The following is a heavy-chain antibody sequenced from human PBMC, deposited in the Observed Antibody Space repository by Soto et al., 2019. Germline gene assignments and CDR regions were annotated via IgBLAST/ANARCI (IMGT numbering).Heavy chain of an antibody. Sequence: SGPTLVNPTQTLTLTCTFSGFSLTTYGVGVGWIRQPPGKALEWLALIFWNDDERHSPSLKSRLTITKDTSKNQVVFTMTNMDPVETAKYFSVKNGYSYDPLAYWGRGTLVTVSS. CDR1: GFSLTTYGVG. V-gene: IGHV2-5*04. CDR3: VKNGYSYDPLAY. D-gene: IGHD5-18*01. J-gene: IGHJ4*02. CDR2: IFWNDDE.